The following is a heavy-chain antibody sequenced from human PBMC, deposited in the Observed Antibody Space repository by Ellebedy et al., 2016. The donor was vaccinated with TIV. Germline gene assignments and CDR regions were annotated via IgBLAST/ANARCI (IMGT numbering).Heavy chain of an antibody. D-gene: IGHD2-2*01. CDR1: GFRFSSYA. CDR2: ISDSGDTT. V-gene: IGHV3-23*01. Sequence: PGGSLRLSCADSGFRFSSYAMNWVRQAPGKGLEWVSGISDSGDTTYYPDSVKGRFTISRDNSKNTLYLQMNSLRVEDTAVYYCAKQKSTSAGSSDIWGQGAMVTVSS. J-gene: IGHJ3*02. CDR3: AKQKSTSAGSSDI.